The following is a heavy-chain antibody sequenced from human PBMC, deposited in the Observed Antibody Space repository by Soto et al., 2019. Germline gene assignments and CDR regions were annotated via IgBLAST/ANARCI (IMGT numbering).Heavy chain of an antibody. CDR1: GFTFSSYA. D-gene: IGHD2-2*01. J-gene: IGHJ4*02. Sequence: GGSLRLSCAASGFTFSSYAMHWVRQAPGKGPEWVAVISYDGSNKYYADSVKGRFTISRDNSKNTLYLQMNSLRAEDTAVYYCARGPSSLTRFDYWGQGTLVTVSS. CDR2: ISYDGSNK. CDR3: ARGPSSLTRFDY. V-gene: IGHV3-30-3*01.